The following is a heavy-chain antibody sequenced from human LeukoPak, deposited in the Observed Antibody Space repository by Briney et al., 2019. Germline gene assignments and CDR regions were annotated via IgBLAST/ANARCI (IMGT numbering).Heavy chain of an antibody. J-gene: IGHJ4*02. D-gene: IGHD3-3*01. V-gene: IGHV1-18*01. Sequence: ASVKVSCKASGFTFTTHDYNWVRQASGQGLEWMGWISAYNGNTNYAQKLQGRVTMTTDTSTSTAYMELRSLRSDDTAVYYCARSRITIFGVVSGVPDYWGQGTLVTVSS. CDR1: GFTFTTHD. CDR2: ISAYNGNT. CDR3: ARSRITIFGVVSGVPDY.